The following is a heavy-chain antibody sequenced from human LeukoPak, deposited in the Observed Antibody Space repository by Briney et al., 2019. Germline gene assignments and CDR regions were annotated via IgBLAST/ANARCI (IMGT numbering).Heavy chain of an antibody. V-gene: IGHV1-2*02. Sequence: VSVKVSCKASGYTFTGYYMHWVRQAPGQGLEWMGWINPNSGGTNYAQKFQGRVTMTRDTSISTAYMELSRLRSDDTAVYYCARESSAELLRNWYFDLWGRGTLVTVSS. J-gene: IGHJ2*01. CDR2: INPNSGGT. CDR1: GYTFTGYY. D-gene: IGHD2-15*01. CDR3: ARESSAELLRNWYFDL.